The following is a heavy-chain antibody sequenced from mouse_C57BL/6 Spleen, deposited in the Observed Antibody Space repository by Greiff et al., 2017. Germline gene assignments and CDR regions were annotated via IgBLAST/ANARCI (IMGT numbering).Heavy chain of an antibody. CDR3: ARSHGSSYAAMDY. V-gene: IGHV2-2*01. Sequence: QVQLQQSGPGLVQPSQSLSITCTVSGFSLTSYGVHWVRQSPGKGLEWLGVIWSGGSTDYNAAFISRLSISKDNSKSQVFFKMNSLQADDTAIYYCARSHGSSYAAMDYWGQGTSVTVSS. J-gene: IGHJ4*01. CDR1: GFSLTSYG. CDR2: IWSGGST. D-gene: IGHD1-1*01.